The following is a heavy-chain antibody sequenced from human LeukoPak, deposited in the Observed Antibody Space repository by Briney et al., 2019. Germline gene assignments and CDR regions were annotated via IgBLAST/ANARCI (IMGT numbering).Heavy chain of an antibody. CDR3: AREKPYYYDTNGYHNWFDP. J-gene: IGHJ5*02. CDR2: ISSAGSST. V-gene: IGHV3-74*01. CDR1: GFTFSSYW. D-gene: IGHD3-22*01. Sequence: GGSLRLSCAASGFTFSSYWMHWVRQAPGKGLVWVSRISSAGSSTTYADSVKGRFTISRDNAKNTLYLQMSSLRAEDTAVYYSAREKPYYYDTNGYHNWFDPWGQGTLVTVSS.